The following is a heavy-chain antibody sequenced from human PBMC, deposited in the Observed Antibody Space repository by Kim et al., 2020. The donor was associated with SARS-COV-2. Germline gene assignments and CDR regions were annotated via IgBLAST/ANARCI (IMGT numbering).Heavy chain of an antibody. CDR1: GYSFTSYW. Sequence: GESLKISCKGSGYSFTSYWIGWVRQMPGKGLEWMGIIYPGDSDTRYSPSFQGQVTISADKSISTAYLQWNSLKASDTAMYYCATAGVFGVGGHYYGLDVWGQGTTVTVSS. D-gene: IGHD3-10*01. V-gene: IGHV5-51*01. CDR2: IYPGDSDT. J-gene: IGHJ6*02. CDR3: ATAGVFGVGGHYYGLDV.